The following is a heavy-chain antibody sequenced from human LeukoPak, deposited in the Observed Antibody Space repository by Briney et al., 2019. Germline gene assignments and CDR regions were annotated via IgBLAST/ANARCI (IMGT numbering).Heavy chain of an antibody. Sequence: ASVKVSCKASGYTFTGYYMHWVRQAPGQGLEWMGWINPNSGGTNYAQKFQGRVTMTRDTSISTAYMELSRLRSDDTAVYYCARASIITIFGVDPYYFDYWGQGTLVTVSS. V-gene: IGHV1-2*02. CDR2: INPNSGGT. D-gene: IGHD3-3*01. CDR3: ARASIITIFGVDPYYFDY. J-gene: IGHJ4*02. CDR1: GYTFTGYY.